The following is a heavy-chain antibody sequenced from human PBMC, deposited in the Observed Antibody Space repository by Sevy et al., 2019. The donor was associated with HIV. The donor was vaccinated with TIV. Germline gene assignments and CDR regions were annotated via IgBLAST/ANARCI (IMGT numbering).Heavy chain of an antibody. J-gene: IGHJ6*02. V-gene: IGHV3-15*01. D-gene: IGHD5-12*01. Sequence: GGSLRLSCAASGFTFSSAWMSWVRQAPGKGLEWVGRIKSKIDGGTIDYAAPVKGRFAISREDSKNTLYLQMSSLKTEDTAVYYCITDPGYSGYDEEVINYYYYGMDVWCQGTTVTVSS. CDR1: GFTFSSAW. CDR2: IKSKIDGGTI. CDR3: ITDPGYSGYDEEVINYYYYGMDV.